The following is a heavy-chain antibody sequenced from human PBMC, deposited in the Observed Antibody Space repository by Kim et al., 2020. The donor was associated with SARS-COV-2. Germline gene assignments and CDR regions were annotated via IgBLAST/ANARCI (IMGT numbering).Heavy chain of an antibody. J-gene: IGHJ4*02. CDR1: GGSFSGYY. CDR2: INHSGST. V-gene: IGHV4-34*01. CDR3: ARATLHYFDY. Sequence: SETLSLTCAVYGGSFSGYYWSWIRQPPGKGLEWIGEINHSGSTNYNPSLKSRVTISVDTSKNQFSLKLSSVTAADTAVYYCARATLHYFDYWGQGTLVTVSS.